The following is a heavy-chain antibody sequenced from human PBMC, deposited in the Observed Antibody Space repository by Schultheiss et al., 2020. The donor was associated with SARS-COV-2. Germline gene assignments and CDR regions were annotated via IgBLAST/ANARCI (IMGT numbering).Heavy chain of an antibody. CDR2: INPSGGST. D-gene: IGHD2-2*01. CDR3: ARGWASHPCDY. CDR1: GYTFTGYY. Sequence: ASVKVSCKASGYTFTGYYMHWVRQAPGQGLEWMGRINPSGGSTSYAQKFQGRVTTTRDTSTSTVYMELSSLRSEDTAVYYCARGWASHPCDYWGQGTLVTVSS. V-gene: IGHV1-46*01. J-gene: IGHJ4*02.